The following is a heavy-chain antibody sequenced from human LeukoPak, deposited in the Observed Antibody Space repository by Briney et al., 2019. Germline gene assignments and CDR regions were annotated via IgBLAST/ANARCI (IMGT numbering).Heavy chain of an antibody. J-gene: IGHJ4*02. CDR1: GYSISSGYY. V-gene: IGHV4-38-2*01. CDR2: IYHSGST. D-gene: IGHD7-27*01. Sequence: PSETLSLTCDVSGYSISSGYYWGWIRQPPGKGLEWIGSIYHSGSTYYNPSLKSRVTISVDTSKNQFSLKLSSVTAADTAVYYCARLRMGMGSVDYWGQGTLVTVSS. CDR3: ARLRMGMGSVDY.